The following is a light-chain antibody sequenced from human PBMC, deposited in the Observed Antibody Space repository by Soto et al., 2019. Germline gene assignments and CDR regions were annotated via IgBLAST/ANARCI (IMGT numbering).Light chain of an antibody. CDR1: SSDVGNYIY. CDR2: EVT. V-gene: IGLV2-14*01. Sequence: SALTQPASVSGSPGQSITISCTGTSSDVGNYIYVSWYQQYPGKAPKLMIYEVTNRPSGVSNRFSGSKSGNTASLTISGLQAEDEADYYCSSSSSSSTLIIFGTGTKV. J-gene: IGLJ1*01. CDR3: SSSSSSSTLII.